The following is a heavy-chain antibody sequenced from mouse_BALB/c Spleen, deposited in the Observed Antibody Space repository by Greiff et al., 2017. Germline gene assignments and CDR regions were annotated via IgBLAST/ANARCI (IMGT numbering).Heavy chain of an antibody. D-gene: IGHD1-1*01. CDR1: GYSITSDYA. CDR3: ARSHYWGSRCAGDY. Sequence: DVQLQESGPGLVKPSQSLSLTCTVTGYSITSDYAWNWFRQFPGNKLEWMGYISYSGSTSYNPSLKSRISITRDTSKNQFFLQLNSVTTEDTATYYCARSHYWGSRCAGDYGGRRTSDTVST. J-gene: IGHJ4*01. CDR2: ISYSGST. V-gene: IGHV3-2*02.